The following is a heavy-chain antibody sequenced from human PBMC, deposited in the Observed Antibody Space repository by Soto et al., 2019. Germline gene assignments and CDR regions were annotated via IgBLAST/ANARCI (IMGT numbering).Heavy chain of an antibody. CDR2: IYSSENT. CDR3: ARLNGYCISTNCHGYYGMDV. CDR1: GGSVSSSSYS. Sequence: QLQLQESGPGLVKPSETLSLTCTVSGGSVSSSSYSWGWIRQPPGKGLEWIGTIYSSENTYYNPSLVSRVTIAVATSKNHFSLKLSSVTAAHTAVYYCARLNGYCISTNCHGYYGMDVWGQGTTVTVSS. J-gene: IGHJ6*02. V-gene: IGHV4-39*01. D-gene: IGHD2-2*01.